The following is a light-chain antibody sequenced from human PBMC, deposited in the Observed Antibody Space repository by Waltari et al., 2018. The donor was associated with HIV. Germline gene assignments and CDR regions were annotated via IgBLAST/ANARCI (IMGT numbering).Light chain of an antibody. CDR2: SNN. CDR1: SSNIGAGYD. V-gene: IGLV1-40*01. J-gene: IGLJ1*01. CDR3: QAYDSTLSVYV. Sequence: QSVLPPPPSMSGAPGQRVTISCPGSSSNIGAGYDVHWSQRPPGTAPKRLSYSNNKRPSGGPDRCSGSKSGTSASLAITGLQAEDEADYYCQAYDSTLSVYVYGTGTKVTV.